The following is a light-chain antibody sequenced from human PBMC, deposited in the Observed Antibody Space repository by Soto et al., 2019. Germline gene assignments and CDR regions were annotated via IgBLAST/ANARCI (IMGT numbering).Light chain of an antibody. Sequence: QSALTQRASVSGSPGQSITISCTGTSSDVGGYNYVSWYQQHPGKAPKLMIYAVSNRPSGVSNRFSGSKSGNTATLTISGLQAEDEADYYCCSYTVSGTYVFGTGTKVTVL. V-gene: IGLV2-14*01. CDR1: SSDVGGYNY. CDR2: AVS. J-gene: IGLJ1*01. CDR3: CSYTVSGTYV.